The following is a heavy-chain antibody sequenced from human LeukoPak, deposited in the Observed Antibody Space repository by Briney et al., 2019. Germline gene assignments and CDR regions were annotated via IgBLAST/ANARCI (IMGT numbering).Heavy chain of an antibody. CDR3: ARGGYYGSGNDFRFDP. Sequence: TPSETLSLTCAVYGGSFSGYYWSWIRQPPGKGLEWIGEINHSGSTNYNPSLKSRATISVDASKSQVSLKLSSVTAADTAVYYCARGGYYGSGNDFRFDPWGQGTLVTVSS. V-gene: IGHV4-34*01. J-gene: IGHJ5*02. D-gene: IGHD3-10*01. CDR2: INHSGST. CDR1: GGSFSGYY.